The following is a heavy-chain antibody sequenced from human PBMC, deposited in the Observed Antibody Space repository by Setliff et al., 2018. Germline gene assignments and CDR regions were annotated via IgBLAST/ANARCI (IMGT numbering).Heavy chain of an antibody. CDR2: INQSGST. Sequence: SETLSLTCAVYGGSFSGNYWSWIRQPPGKGLEWIGEINQSGSTNYSPSLKSRLTISVDTSKKQFSLHLNSVTAAATAMYYCAGGGRYCGGDCYQDDAFDIWGQGTMVTVSS. CDR1: GGSFSGNY. D-gene: IGHD2-21*02. CDR3: AGGGRYCGGDCYQDDAFDI. V-gene: IGHV4-34*01. J-gene: IGHJ3*02.